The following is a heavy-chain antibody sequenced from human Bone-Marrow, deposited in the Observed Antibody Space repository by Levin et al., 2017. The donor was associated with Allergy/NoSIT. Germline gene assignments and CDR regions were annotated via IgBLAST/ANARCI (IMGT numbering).Heavy chain of an antibody. J-gene: IGHJ4*02. CDR3: ARHSKFGDYGPVDY. CDR1: GGTFSSHA. D-gene: IGHD4/OR15-4a*01. V-gene: IGHV1-69*13. CDR2: IIPIFGTA. Sequence: GASVKVSCKASGGTFSSHATSWVRQAPGQGLEWMGGIIPIFGTANYAENFQGRVAITADESTSTVYMEVRSLRSEDTAVYYCARHSKFGDYGPVDYWGQGTLVTVSS.